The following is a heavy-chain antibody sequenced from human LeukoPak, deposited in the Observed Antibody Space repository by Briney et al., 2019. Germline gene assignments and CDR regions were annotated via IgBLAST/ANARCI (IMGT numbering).Heavy chain of an antibody. Sequence: AGGSLRLSCAASGFTFSNYDMHWVRQATGKGLQWVAAIGTAGDTYYPDSAEGRFTISRENAKNSLYLEVNSLRAGDTAVYYCSRAGLGPSSGFYYYGLDVWGQGTTVTVSS. V-gene: IGHV3-13*01. D-gene: IGHD3-22*01. CDR2: IGTAGDT. CDR1: GFTFSNYD. CDR3: SRAGLGPSSGFYYYGLDV. J-gene: IGHJ6*02.